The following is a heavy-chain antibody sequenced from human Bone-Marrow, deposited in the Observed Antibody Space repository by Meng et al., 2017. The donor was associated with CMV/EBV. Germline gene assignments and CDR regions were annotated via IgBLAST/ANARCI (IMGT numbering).Heavy chain of an antibody. CDR1: GGSFSNYY. Sequence: CAVYGGSFSNYYWSWIRQPPGKGLEWFGEIDHSGSTSYNPSLKSRVTISVDTSKNQFSLRLSSVAAADTAVYYCARWGMNTAYFDFWGQGTLVTVSS. D-gene: IGHD3-16*01. CDR2: IDHSGST. J-gene: IGHJ4*02. CDR3: ARWGMNTAYFDF. V-gene: IGHV4-34*01.